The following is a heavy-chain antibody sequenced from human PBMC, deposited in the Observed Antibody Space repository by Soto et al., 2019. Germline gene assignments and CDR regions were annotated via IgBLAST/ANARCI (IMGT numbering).Heavy chain of an antibody. Sequence: QSGGSLRLSCAASGFTISSYGMHWVRQAPGTGLERVAVIWYDGSNKYYADSAKGRFTITRDNSKNTLYLQMNSLRAEDTAVYYCARDTILEWLLYPNYYYYYGMDVWGQGTTVTVSS. CDR2: IWYDGSNK. CDR1: GFTISSYG. V-gene: IGHV3-33*01. D-gene: IGHD3-3*01. CDR3: ARDTILEWLLYPNYYYYYGMDV. J-gene: IGHJ6*02.